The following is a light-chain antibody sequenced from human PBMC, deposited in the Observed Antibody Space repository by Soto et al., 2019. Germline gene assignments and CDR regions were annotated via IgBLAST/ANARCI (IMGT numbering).Light chain of an antibody. V-gene: IGKV1-12*01. J-gene: IGKJ5*01. CDR1: QEISSW. Sequence: DIQMTQSPSFVSASLGDSVTITCRASQEISSWVAWYQQRPGRAPTLLIYGASTLQSGVPSRFSGSGFGTEFTLTISNLLPEDVGTYYCQQANSFPVTFGQGTRLDIK. CDR2: GAS. CDR3: QQANSFPVT.